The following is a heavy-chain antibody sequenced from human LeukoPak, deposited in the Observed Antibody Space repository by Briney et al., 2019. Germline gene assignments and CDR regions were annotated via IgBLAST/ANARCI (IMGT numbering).Heavy chain of an antibody. CDR3: AREEEGDAFDI. CDR2: INTDGTRT. J-gene: IGHJ3*02. V-gene: IGHV3-74*01. Sequence: GGSLRLSCAASGFTFSNYWTHWVRQAPGRGLVWVSRINTDGTRTSYADSVKGRFTISRDNAKNTLFLQMNSLRAEDTAVYYCAREEEGDAFDIWGQGTMVTVSS. CDR1: GFTFSNYW.